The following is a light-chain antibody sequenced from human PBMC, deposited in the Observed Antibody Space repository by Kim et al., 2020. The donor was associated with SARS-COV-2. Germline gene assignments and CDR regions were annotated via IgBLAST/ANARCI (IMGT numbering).Light chain of an antibody. V-gene: IGLV10-54*01. J-gene: IGLJ3*02. CDR2: RNN. Sequence: QAGLTQPPSVSKGLRQTATLTCTGNSNNVGNQGAAWLQQHQGHPPKLLSYRNNNRPSGISERLSASRSGDTASLTIPGLQPEDEADYYCSAWDSSLNAWVFGGGTQLTVL. CDR1: SNNVGNQG. CDR3: SAWDSSLNAWV.